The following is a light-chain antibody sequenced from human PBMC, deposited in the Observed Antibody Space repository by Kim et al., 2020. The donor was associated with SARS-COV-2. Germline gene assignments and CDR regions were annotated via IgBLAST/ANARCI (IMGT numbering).Light chain of an antibody. CDR1: SNNVGNQG. J-gene: IGLJ3*02. CDR3: SAWDSGLGTWV. Sequence: QTATLTCTGNSNNVGNQGAAWLQQHQGHPPKLLSYRNNNRPSGVSERFSASRSGNTASLTITGLQPEDETDYFCSAWDSGLGTWVFGGGTQLTVL. CDR2: RNN. V-gene: IGLV10-54*04.